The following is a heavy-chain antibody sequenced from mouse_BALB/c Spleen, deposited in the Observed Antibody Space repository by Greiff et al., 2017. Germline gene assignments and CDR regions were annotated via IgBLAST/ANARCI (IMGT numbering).Heavy chain of an antibody. CDR3: ARGGAEFAY. V-gene: IGHV5-6-5*01. J-gene: IGHJ3*01. Sequence: EVKLLESGGGLVKPGGSLKLSCAASGFTFSSYAMSWVRQTPEKRLEWVASISSGGSTYYPDSVKGRFTISRDNARNILYLQMSSLRSEDTAMYYCARGGAEFAYWGQGTLVTVSA. CDR1: GFTFSSYA. CDR2: ISSGGST.